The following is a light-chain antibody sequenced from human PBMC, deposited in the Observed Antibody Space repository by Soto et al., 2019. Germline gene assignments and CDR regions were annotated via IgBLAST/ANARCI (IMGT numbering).Light chain of an antibody. Sequence: ELVVTSYQPTISVSKRGRAALSCMTSQSVSSNLAWYQQKPGQAPRLLIYGASTRATGIPARFSGSGSGTEFTLTIRSLQSEDFAVYYCQQYNNWPSITVGGGTRLDIK. CDR2: GAS. J-gene: IGKJ5*01. CDR1: QSVSSN. CDR3: QQYNNWPSIT. V-gene: IGKV3D-15*01.